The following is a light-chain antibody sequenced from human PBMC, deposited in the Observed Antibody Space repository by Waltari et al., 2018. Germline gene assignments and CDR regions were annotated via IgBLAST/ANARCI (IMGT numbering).Light chain of an antibody. CDR2: DAS. J-gene: IGKJ5*01. CDR1: QSVNRA. Sequence: EIVLTQSPATLSLSPGERVTLSCRASQSVNRALAWYQQKPGQAPRLLIYDASNRATGIPARFSGRGSGTDFTLIISSLEAEDFGVYYCQLRSNWRITFGQGTRLEIK. CDR3: QLRSNWRIT. V-gene: IGKV3-11*01.